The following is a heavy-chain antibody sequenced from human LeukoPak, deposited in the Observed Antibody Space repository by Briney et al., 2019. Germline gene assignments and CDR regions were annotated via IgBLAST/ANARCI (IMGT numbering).Heavy chain of an antibody. CDR2: ISGSGGST. CDR1: GFTFSSYG. Sequence: HPGGSLRLSCAASGFTFSSYGMHWVRQAPGKGLEWVSAISGSGGSTYYADSVKGRFTISRDNSKNTLYLQMNSLRAEDTAVYYCAKVNGGNSDGWFDPWGQGTLATVSS. J-gene: IGHJ5*02. D-gene: IGHD4-23*01. CDR3: AKVNGGNSDGWFDP. V-gene: IGHV3-23*01.